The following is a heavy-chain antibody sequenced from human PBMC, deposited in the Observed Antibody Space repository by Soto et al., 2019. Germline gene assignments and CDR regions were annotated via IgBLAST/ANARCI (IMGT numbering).Heavy chain of an antibody. J-gene: IGHJ6*02. Sequence: ASVKVSCKASGGTFSSYAISWVRQAPGQGLEWMGGIIPIFGTANYAQKFQGRVTITADESTSTAYMELSSLRSEDTAVYYCARDHDILTGYYNLGLVGYYGMDVWGQGTTVTVSS. CDR1: GGTFSSYA. CDR2: IIPIFGTA. D-gene: IGHD3-9*01. V-gene: IGHV1-69*13. CDR3: ARDHDILTGYYNLGLVGYYGMDV.